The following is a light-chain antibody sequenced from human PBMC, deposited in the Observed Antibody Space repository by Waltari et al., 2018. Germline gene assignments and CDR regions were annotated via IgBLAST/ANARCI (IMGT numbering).Light chain of an antibody. CDR3: QQYGSSPRT. CDR1: QSVSSSY. Sequence: EIVLTQSPGTLSLSPGERATLSCRASQSVSSSYLAWYQQKPGQAPGRLIYGASSRATGIPDRFSGIGSGTDFTLTISRLEPEDFALYYCQQYGSSPRTFGQGTKVEIK. V-gene: IGKV3-20*01. CDR2: GAS. J-gene: IGKJ1*01.